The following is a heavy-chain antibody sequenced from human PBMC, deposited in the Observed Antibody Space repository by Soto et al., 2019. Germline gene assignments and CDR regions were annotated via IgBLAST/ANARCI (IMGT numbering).Heavy chain of an antibody. Sequence: QAQLVQSGAEVKKPGASVKVSCQAGGYTFADYGISWVRQAPGQGLEWMGWIGPYNGNTNYAQNLQDRVTMTTDTSTKTGYMELRSLRSDDTALYYCARCYCSVGSCYTCWHFDLWGRGTLLTVSS. CDR3: ARCYCSVGSCYTCWHFDL. D-gene: IGHD2-15*01. J-gene: IGHJ2*01. CDR2: IGPYNGNT. CDR1: GYTFADYG. V-gene: IGHV1-18*01.